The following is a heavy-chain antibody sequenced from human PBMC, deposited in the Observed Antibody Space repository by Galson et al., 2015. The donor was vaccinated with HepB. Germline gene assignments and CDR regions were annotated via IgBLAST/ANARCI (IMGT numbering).Heavy chain of an antibody. CDR3: ARGWELRYFDWLGY. V-gene: IGHV3-21*01. D-gene: IGHD3-9*01. CDR1: GFTFSSYS. Sequence: SLRLSCAASGFTFSSYSMNWVRQAPGKGLEWVSSISSSSSYIYYADSVKGRFTISRDNAKNSLYLQMNSLRAEDTAVYYCARGWELRYFDWLGYWGQGTLVTVSS. CDR2: ISSSSSYI. J-gene: IGHJ4*02.